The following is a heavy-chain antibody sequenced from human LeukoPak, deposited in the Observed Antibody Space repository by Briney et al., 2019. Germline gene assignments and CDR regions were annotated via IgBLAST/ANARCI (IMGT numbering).Heavy chain of an antibody. CDR2: ISGDGGST. CDR3: AKDIGRRIADYGMDV. Sequence: PGGSLRLSCAASGFTFDDYAMHWVRHAPGKGLEWVSLISGDGGSTYYADSVKGRFTISRDNSKNSLYLQMNSLRTEDTALYYCAKDIGRRIADYGMDVWGQGTTVTVSS. V-gene: IGHV3-43*02. D-gene: IGHD6-13*01. J-gene: IGHJ6*02. CDR1: GFTFDDYA.